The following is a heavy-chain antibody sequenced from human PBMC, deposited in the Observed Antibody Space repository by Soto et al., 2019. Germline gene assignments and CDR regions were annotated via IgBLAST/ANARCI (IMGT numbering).Heavy chain of an antibody. CDR3: ARDIYGSGSYYKYYYYYGMDV. CDR2: IWYDGSNK. V-gene: IGHV3-33*01. CDR1: GFTFSSYG. Sequence: QVQLVESGGGVVQPGRSLRLSCAASGFTFSSYGMHWVRQAPGKGLEWVAVIWYDGSNKYYADSVKGRFTISRDNSKNTLYLQMNSLRAEDTAVYYCARDIYGSGSYYKYYYYYGMDVWGQGTTVTVSS. D-gene: IGHD3-10*01. J-gene: IGHJ6*02.